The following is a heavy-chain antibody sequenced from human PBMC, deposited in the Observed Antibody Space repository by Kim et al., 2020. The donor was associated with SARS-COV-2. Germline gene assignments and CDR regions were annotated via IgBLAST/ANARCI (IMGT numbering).Heavy chain of an antibody. V-gene: IGHV6-1*01. CDR3: AREGWLVGFDY. CDR2: YN. D-gene: IGHD6-19*01. Sequence: YNDCAISVKSRININPDTSKTHFSLHLNSVTPEDTAVYYCAREGWLVGFDYWGQGTLVTVSS. J-gene: IGHJ4*02.